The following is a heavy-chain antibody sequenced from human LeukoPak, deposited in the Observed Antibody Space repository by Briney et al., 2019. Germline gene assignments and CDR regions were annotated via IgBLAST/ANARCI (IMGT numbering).Heavy chain of an antibody. CDR1: GYTFTGYY. CDR3: AREDDYGSNPYDY. J-gene: IGHJ4*01. D-gene: IGHD4-23*01. CDR2: VNPNSGGT. Sequence: ASVKVSCKASGYTFTGYYMHWVRQAPGQGLEWMGWVNPNSGGTNYAQKFQGRVTMTRDTSISTSFMELSRLRSDDTAVYYCAREDDYGSNPYDYWGHESLVTVSS. V-gene: IGHV1-2*02.